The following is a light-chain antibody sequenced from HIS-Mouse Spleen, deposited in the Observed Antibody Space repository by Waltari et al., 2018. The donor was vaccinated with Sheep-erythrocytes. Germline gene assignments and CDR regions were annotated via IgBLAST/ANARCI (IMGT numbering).Light chain of an antibody. CDR1: QSVSSY. CDR3: QQRSNWPQPWT. CDR2: DAS. V-gene: IGKV3-11*01. J-gene: IGKJ1*01. Sequence: EIVLTQSPATLSLSPGERATLSCRASQSVSSYLAWYQQKPGQAPRLLIYDASNGATGIPARFSGSGSGTDFTLTISSLEPEDFAVYYCQQRSNWPQPWTFGQGTKVEIK.